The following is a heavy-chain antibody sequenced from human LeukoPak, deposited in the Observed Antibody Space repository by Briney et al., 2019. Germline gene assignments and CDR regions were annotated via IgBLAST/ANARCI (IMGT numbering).Heavy chain of an antibody. V-gene: IGHV4-59*01. CDR3: ARDVASTRIDY. CDR2: LYYRGTT. Sequence: SETLSLTCTVSGGSMSSYYWSWIRQPPGKGLEWIGYLYYRGTTNYNPSLQSRVTISVDMSKNQFSLKMSSVTAADTAIYYCARDVASTRIDYWGQGILVTVSS. CDR1: GGSMSSYY. D-gene: IGHD2-2*01. J-gene: IGHJ4*02.